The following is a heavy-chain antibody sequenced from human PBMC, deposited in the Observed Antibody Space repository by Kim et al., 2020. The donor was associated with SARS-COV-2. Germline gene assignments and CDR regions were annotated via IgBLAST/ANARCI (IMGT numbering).Heavy chain of an antibody. CDR1: GGSISSYY. J-gene: IGHJ5*02. CDR2: IYYSGST. CDR3: VRDVSGSYLSWFDP. V-gene: IGHV4-59*01. Sequence: SETLSLTCTVSGGSISSYYCSWIRQPPGKGLEWIGYIYYSGSTNYNPSLKNRVTISVDTSKNQFSLKLSSVTAADTGVYDFVRDVSGSYLSWFDPWGQGTLGTVSS. D-gene: IGHD1-26*01.